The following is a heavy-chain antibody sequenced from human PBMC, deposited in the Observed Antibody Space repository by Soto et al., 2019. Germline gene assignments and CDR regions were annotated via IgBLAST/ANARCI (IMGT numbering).Heavy chain of an antibody. V-gene: IGHV3-21*01. CDR2: IRSSRSYT. CDR1: GFTFSSYS. Sequence: GGSLRLSCAASGFTFSSYSMNCVRQAPGKGLEWVSSIRSSRSYTYYADSVKGRFTTSRDNAKNSLYLQMNSLRAEDTALYYCAKLVGEFDAFDIWGQGTMVTVSS. CDR3: AKLVGEFDAFDI. J-gene: IGHJ3*02. D-gene: IGHD3-10*01.